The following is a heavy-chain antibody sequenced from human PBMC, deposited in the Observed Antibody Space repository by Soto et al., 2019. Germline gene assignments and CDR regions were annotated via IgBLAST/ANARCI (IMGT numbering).Heavy chain of an antibody. CDR3: ARERVAVAAAGTGGY. V-gene: IGHV1-18*01. J-gene: IGHJ4*02. D-gene: IGHD6-13*01. CDR2: ISAYNGNT. Sequence: QVQLVQSGAEVKKPGASVKVSCKASGYTFTSYGVSWVRQAPGPGLEWMGWISAYNGNTNYAQKLQGRVTMTTDTHTSTAYMELRSLTSDDTAVYYGARERVAVAAAGTGGYWGQGTLVTVAS. CDR1: GYTFTSYG.